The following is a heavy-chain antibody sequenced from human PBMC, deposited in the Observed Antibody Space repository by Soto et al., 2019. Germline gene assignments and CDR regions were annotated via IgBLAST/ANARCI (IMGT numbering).Heavy chain of an antibody. Sequence: GSLRLSCAASGFTFSNAWMSWVRQAPGKGLEWVGRIKSKTNGGTTDYAAPVKGRFTISRDDSKNTLYLQMNSLETEDTAVYYCARESIVVGATGWGQGTLVTVSS. D-gene: IGHD1-26*01. CDR2: IKSKTNGGTT. V-gene: IGHV3-15*01. CDR1: GFTFSNAW. CDR3: ARESIVVGATG. J-gene: IGHJ4*02.